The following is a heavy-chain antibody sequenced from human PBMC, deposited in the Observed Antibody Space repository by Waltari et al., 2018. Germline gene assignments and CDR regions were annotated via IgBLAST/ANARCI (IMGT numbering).Heavy chain of an antibody. CDR3: ARVKSGFDS. CDR1: GGSFTTNY. V-gene: IGHV4-34*01. CDR2: IYHTGSH. Sequence: QVQLKQWGAGLLKISETLSLTCEVSGGSFTTNYWSWIRPSPGKGLEWIGEIYHTGSHNYNPSLQNRVTISVDRSKSLFSLEVTSITAADAAIYYCARVKSGFDSWGQGTVVTVSS. J-gene: IGHJ4*02.